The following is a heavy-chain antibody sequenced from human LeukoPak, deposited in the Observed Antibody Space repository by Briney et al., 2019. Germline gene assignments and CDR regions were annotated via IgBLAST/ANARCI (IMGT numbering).Heavy chain of an antibody. Sequence: GGSLRLSCAASGFTFSSYTMNWVRQAPGKGLEWVSYISSSSSTIYYADSVKGRFTISRDNAKNSLYLQMNSLRAEDTAVYYCARPSRGYSGYDPFDYWGQGTLVTVSS. CDR3: ARPSRGYSGYDPFDY. CDR1: GFTFSSYT. D-gene: IGHD5-12*01. V-gene: IGHV3-48*04. CDR2: ISSSSSTI. J-gene: IGHJ4*02.